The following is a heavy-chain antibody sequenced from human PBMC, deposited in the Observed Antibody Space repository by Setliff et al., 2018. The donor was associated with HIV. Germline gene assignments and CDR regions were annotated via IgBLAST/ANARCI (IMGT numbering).Heavy chain of an antibody. Sequence: SETLSLTCTVSGGSISTSYWNWIRQPPGKGPEWIAYIYNSASTSYNPSLKSRVTISVDTSKNQFSLKLSSVTAADTAVYYCARHSPSDYWGQGTLVTVSS. CDR3: ARHSPSDY. CDR1: GGSISTSY. V-gene: IGHV4-59*08. CDR2: IYNSAST. J-gene: IGHJ4*02.